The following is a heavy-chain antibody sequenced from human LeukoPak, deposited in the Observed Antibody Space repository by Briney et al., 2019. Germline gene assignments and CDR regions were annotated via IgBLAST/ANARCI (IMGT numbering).Heavy chain of an antibody. V-gene: IGHV3-20*04. Sequence: GGSLRLSCAASGFTFDDYGMSWVRQAPGKGLEWVSGINWNGGSTGYADSVKGRFTISRDNSKNTLYLQMNSLRAEDTAVYYCARLVDDSGTTPSNYWGQGTLVTVSS. CDR1: GFTFDDYG. J-gene: IGHJ4*02. D-gene: IGHD2-2*01. CDR3: ARLVDDSGTTPSNY. CDR2: INWNGGST.